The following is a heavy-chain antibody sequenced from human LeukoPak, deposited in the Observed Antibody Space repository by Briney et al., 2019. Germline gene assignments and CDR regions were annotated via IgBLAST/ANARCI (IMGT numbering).Heavy chain of an antibody. CDR3: AKSGYNRFDY. V-gene: IGHV3-23*01. Sequence: GGSLRLSCAASGFTFSSSAMSWVRQAPGKGLEWVSNISGSGSGGSTYYADSVRGRFTISRDNSKNTLYLQMNSLRAEDTAVYYCAKSGYNRFDYWGQGTLVTVSS. CDR1: GFTFSSSA. J-gene: IGHJ4*02. CDR2: ISGSGSGGST. D-gene: IGHD5-24*01.